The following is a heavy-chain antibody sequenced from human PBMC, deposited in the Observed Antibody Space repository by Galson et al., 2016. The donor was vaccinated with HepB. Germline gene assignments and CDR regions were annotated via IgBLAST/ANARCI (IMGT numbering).Heavy chain of an antibody. J-gene: IGHJ2*01. Sequence: SLRLSCAASGFTFSLYSMYWVRQAPGKGLDWVSYISTGGTTIYYADSVTGRFTISRDNAKNLLYLQMNSLRVEDTAVYYCARDPYCGGDCDSPRYFDLWGRGTLVTVSS. CDR2: ISTGGTTI. CDR3: ARDPYCGGDCDSPRYFDL. D-gene: IGHD2-21*02. V-gene: IGHV3-48*04. CDR1: GFTFSLYS.